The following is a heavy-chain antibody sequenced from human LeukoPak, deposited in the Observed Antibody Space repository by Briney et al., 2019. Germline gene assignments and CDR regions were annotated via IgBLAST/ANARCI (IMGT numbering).Heavy chain of an antibody. CDR1: GFTFGDYA. CDR2: ISSSGSTI. J-gene: IGHJ4*02. Sequence: GGSLRLSCTASGFTFGDYAMSWVRQAPGKGLEGVSYISSSGSTIYYADSVKGRFTISRDNAKNSLYLQMNSLRAEDTAVCYCAREVRDSSGYGDYWGQGTLVTVSS. CDR3: AREVRDSSGYGDY. V-gene: IGHV3-11*01. D-gene: IGHD3-22*01.